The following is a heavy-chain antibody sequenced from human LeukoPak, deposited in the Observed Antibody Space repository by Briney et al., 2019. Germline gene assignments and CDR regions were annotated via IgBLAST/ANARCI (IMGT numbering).Heavy chain of an antibody. V-gene: IGHV1-2*06. CDR3: ARDPGDYENDAFDI. J-gene: IGHJ3*02. CDR1: GYTFTGYY. D-gene: IGHD4-17*01. Sequence: ASVKVSCKASGYTFTGYYMHWVRQAPGQGLEWMGRINPNSGGTNYAQKFQGRVTMTRDTSISTAYMELSRLRSDDTAVYYCARDPGDYENDAFDIWGQGTMVTVSS. CDR2: INPNSGGT.